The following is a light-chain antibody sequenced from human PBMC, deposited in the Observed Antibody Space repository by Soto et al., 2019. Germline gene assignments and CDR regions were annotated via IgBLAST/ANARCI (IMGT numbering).Light chain of an antibody. CDR2: DAS. CDR1: QNIDID. Sequence: DIQMTQSPSSLSASVGDRVTIRCRARQNIDIDVSWYQQKPGEAPKLFIYDASTLQSGVPSRFSGSGSGTDFTLTINNLQPEDFATYYYQQSYHTAYTGGQGTRL. J-gene: IGKJ2*01. V-gene: IGKV1-39*01. CDR3: QQSYHTAYT.